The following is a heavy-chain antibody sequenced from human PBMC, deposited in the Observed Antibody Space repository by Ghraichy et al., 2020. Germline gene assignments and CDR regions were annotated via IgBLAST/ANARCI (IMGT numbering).Heavy chain of an antibody. D-gene: IGHD6-19*01. J-gene: IGHJ4*02. V-gene: IGHV3-30*03. Sequence: LSLTCAASGLTFSAYGMQWVRQPPGKGLEWVAVISYDGSNKYYADSVKGRFTISRDNSKNTLYLQMSSLRAEDTAVYYCPGRGSSGWYSLDYWGQGTLLTVPP. CDR3: PGRGSSGWYSLDY. CDR2: ISYDGSNK. CDR1: GLTFSAYG.